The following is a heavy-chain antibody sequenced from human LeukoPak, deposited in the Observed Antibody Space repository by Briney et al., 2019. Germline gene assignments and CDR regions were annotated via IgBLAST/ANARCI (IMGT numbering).Heavy chain of an antibody. CDR3: ARVRIGQQLDKYYYYAMDV. J-gene: IGHJ6*02. Sequence: ASVKVSCKASGYTITGYYMHWVRQAPGQGLEWMGWINPNSGGTNYAQKSQGRVTMTTDTSISTAYMEVSRLRSDDTAVYYCARVRIGQQLDKYYYYAMDVWGQGTTVTVSS. D-gene: IGHD6-13*01. CDR1: GYTITGYY. CDR2: INPNSGGT. V-gene: IGHV1-2*02.